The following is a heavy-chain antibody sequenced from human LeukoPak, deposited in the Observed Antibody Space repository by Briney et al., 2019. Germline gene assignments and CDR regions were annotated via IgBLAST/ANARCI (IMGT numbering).Heavy chain of an antibody. CDR2: INPNSGGT. J-gene: IGHJ4*02. CDR1: GYTFTGYY. V-gene: IGHV1-2*02. D-gene: IGHD1-26*01. Sequence: GASVKVSCKASGYTFTGYYMHWVRQAPGQGLEWMGWINPNSGGTNYAQKFQGRVTMTRDTSISTAYMELSRLRSDDTAVYYCARDPELLRVDRKDDYWGQGTLVTVSS. CDR3: ARDPELLRVDRKDDY.